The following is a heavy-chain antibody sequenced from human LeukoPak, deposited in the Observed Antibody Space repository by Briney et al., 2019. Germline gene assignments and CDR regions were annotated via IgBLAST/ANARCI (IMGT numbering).Heavy chain of an antibody. Sequence: ASVKVSCKASGYTFTGYYMHWVRQAPGQGLEWMGWINPNSGGTNYAQKFQGRVTMTRDTSISTAYMELSRLRSDDTAVYYCARVGYDFWGYYFDYWGQGTLVTVSS. CDR3: ARVGYDFWGYYFDY. D-gene: IGHD3-3*01. V-gene: IGHV1-2*02. CDR2: INPNSGGT. J-gene: IGHJ4*02. CDR1: GYTFTGYY.